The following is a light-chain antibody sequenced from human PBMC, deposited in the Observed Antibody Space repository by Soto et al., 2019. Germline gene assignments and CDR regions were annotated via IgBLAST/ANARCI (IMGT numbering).Light chain of an antibody. CDR1: QSVSSK. J-gene: IGKJ2*01. V-gene: IGKV3-15*01. Sequence: IVMTQSPVTLSVSPGERTTLSCRASQSVSSKLAWYQQKPGQAPRLLIYGASTRATGIPARFSGSGSGTEFTLTISSLQSEDVAVYYCQQYNNWPPNTFGQGTKLEIK. CDR2: GAS. CDR3: QQYNNWPPNT.